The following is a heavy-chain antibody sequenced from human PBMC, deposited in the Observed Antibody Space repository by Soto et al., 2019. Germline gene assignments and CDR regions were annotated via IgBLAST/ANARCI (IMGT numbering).Heavy chain of an antibody. CDR1: GGSISAYY. CDR2: IFYTGST. J-gene: IGHJ4*02. D-gene: IGHD4-4*01. V-gene: IGHV4-59*01. CDR3: ARLNRGTYNY. Sequence: PSETLSLTCAVSGGSISAYYWSWIRQPPGKGLEWLGYIFYTGSTDCNPSLKGRVTLSVDTSKNQFSLKLTSVTAADTAVYYCARLNRGTYNYWGQGVLVTVS.